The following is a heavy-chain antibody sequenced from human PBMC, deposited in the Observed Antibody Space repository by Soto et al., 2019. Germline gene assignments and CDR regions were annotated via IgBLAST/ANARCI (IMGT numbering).Heavy chain of an antibody. CDR2: IYYSGST. V-gene: IGHV4-39*01. CDR1: GGSISSSSYY. J-gene: IGHJ5*02. D-gene: IGHD6-6*01. CDR3: ARLGFRQLGWFDP. Sequence: PSETLSLTCTVSGGSISSSSYYWGLIRQPPGKGLEWIGSIYYSGSTYYNPSLKSRVTISVDTSKNQFSLKLSSVTAADTAVYYCARLGFRQLGWFDPWGQGTLVTVSS.